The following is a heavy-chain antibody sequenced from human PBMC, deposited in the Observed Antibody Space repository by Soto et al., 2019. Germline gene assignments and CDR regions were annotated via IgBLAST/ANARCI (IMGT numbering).Heavy chain of an antibody. V-gene: IGHV3-23*01. J-gene: IGHJ5*02. CDR3: AKGVLRYFHRPQDWFDP. D-gene: IGHD3-9*01. CDR1: GFTFSSYA. CDR2: ISGSGGST. Sequence: GGSLRLSCAASGFTFSSYAMSWVRQAPGKGLEWVSAISGSGGSTYYADSVKGRFTISRDNSKNTLYLQMNSLRAEDTAVYYCAKGVLRYFHRPQDWFDPRGQGTLVTVSS.